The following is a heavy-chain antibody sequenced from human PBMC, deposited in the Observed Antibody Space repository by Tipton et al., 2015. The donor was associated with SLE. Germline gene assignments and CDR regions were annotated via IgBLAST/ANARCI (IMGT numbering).Heavy chain of an antibody. CDR3: ARVHRGY. V-gene: IGHV3-48*01. J-gene: IGHJ4*02. Sequence: SLRLSCAASEFTFSNYPMNWVRQAPGKGLEWVSYISSSSSTIYYADSVKGRFTISRDNAKNSLHLQMNSLRAEDTAVYYCARVHRGYWGQGTLVPVSS. CDR1: EFTFSNYP. D-gene: IGHD2-21*01. CDR2: ISSSSSTI.